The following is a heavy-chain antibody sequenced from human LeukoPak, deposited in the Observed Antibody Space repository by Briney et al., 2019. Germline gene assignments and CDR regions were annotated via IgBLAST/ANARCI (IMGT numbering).Heavy chain of an antibody. CDR2: IYYSGST. CDR1: GGSISSYY. Sequence: SETLSLTCTVSGGSISSYYWSWIRQPPGKGLEWIGYIYYSGSTNYNPSLKSRVTISVDTSKNQFSLKLSSVTAADTAVYYCARDPMIEDFDIWGQGTMVTVSS. V-gene: IGHV4-59*01. D-gene: IGHD3-22*01. J-gene: IGHJ3*02. CDR3: ARDPMIEDFDI.